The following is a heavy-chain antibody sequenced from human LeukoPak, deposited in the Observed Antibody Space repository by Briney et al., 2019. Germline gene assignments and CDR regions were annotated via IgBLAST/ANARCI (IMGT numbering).Heavy chain of an antibody. J-gene: IGHJ4*02. V-gene: IGHV4-59*08. CDR3: ATGRSIRYFDY. Sequence: SETLSLTCSVSGVSLFTYYWNWIRQPPGKGLEWIGYIHYTGSTSYNPSLTSRATISVDTSKSQFSLTLTSATAADTAVYYCATGRSIRYFDYWGQGTLLTVSS. CDR2: IHYTGST. CDR1: GVSLFTYY. D-gene: IGHD3-10*01.